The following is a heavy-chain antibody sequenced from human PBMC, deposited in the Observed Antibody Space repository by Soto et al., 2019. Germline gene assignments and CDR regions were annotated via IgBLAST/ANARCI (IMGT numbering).Heavy chain of an antibody. V-gene: IGHV3-33*01. J-gene: IGHJ3*02. Sequence: GGSLRLSCAASGFTFSSYGMHWVRQAPGKGLEWVAVIWYDGSNKYYADSVKGRFTISRDNSKNTLYLQMNSLRAEDTAVYYCASKWVVPAAFGHDAFDIWGQGTMVTVSS. CDR2: IWYDGSNK. CDR3: ASKWVVPAAFGHDAFDI. CDR1: GFTFSSYG. D-gene: IGHD2-2*01.